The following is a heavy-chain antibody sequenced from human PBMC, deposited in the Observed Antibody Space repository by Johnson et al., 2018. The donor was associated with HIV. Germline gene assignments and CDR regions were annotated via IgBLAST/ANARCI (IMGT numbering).Heavy chain of an antibody. CDR3: ARDRNYYDSSGYDAFDI. J-gene: IGHJ3*02. V-gene: IGHV3-9*01. CDR2: ISWNSGSI. Sequence: VQLVESGGGLVQPGRSLRLSCAASGFTFDDYAMHWVRQAPGKGLEWVSGISWNSGSIGYADSVKGRFTISRDNAKNSLYLQMNSLRAEDTAVYYCARDRNYYDSSGYDAFDIWGQGTMVTVSS. D-gene: IGHD3-22*01. CDR1: GFTFDDYA.